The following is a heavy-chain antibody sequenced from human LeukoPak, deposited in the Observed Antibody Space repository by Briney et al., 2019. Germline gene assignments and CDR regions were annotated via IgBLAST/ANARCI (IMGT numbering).Heavy chain of an antibody. CDR1: GGSINNYF. CDR3: ASSYSGSHPIFDY. V-gene: IGHV4-59*12. Sequence: SETLSLTCTVSGGSINNYFWSWFRQPPGKGLEWIGYIYYSGSTNYNPSLKSRVTISLDTSKNQFSLKLSSVTAADTAVYYCASSYSGSHPIFDYWGQGTLVTVSS. CDR2: IYYSGST. J-gene: IGHJ4*02. D-gene: IGHD1-26*01.